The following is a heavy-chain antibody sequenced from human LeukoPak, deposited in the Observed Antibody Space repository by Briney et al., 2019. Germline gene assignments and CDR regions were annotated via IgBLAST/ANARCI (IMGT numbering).Heavy chain of an antibody. J-gene: IGHJ4*02. D-gene: IGHD3-22*01. CDR2: ITSSSAAT. CDR3: AKDRPNYYGSNGHYYKLNGDC. CDR1: GFTFSSYA. Sequence: GGSLRLSCAASGFTFSSYAMSWVRQAPGKGLEWVSSITSSSAATYYADSVKGGFTMSRDNSDNALYLQMNSLRAEDTAVYYCAKDRPNYYGSNGHYYKLNGDCWGQGTLVTVSS. V-gene: IGHV3-23*01.